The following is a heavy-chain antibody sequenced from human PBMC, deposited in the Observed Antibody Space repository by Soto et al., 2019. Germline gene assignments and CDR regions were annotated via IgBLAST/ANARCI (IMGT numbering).Heavy chain of an antibody. CDR2: INPNSVVT. Sequence: ASVKVSFKASGYTLTVYVSHLLLHAPVEGLEWVGYINPNSVVTKYAPRFLGSVTITRDTSIRTAYMDLNNLRSDDTAVYFCARGGGNILDHLHWGTGNMVNVSS. CDR3: ARGGGNILDHLH. V-gene: IGHV1-2*02. CDR1: GYTLTVYV. J-gene: IGHJ4*02. D-gene: IGHD1-26*01.